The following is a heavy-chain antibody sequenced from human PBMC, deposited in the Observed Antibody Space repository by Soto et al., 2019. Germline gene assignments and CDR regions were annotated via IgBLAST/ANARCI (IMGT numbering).Heavy chain of an antibody. CDR2: IYSGGST. V-gene: IGHV3-53*04. J-gene: IGHJ3*02. CDR3: ARGRHCSGGSCYSGGSAFDI. CDR1: GFTVSSNY. D-gene: IGHD2-15*01. Sequence: EVQLVESGGGLVQPGGSLRLSCAASGFTVSSNYMSWVRQAPGKGLEWVSVIYSGGSTYYADSVKGRFTIFRHNSKNTLYLQMNSLRAEDTAVYYCARGRHCSGGSCYSGGSAFDIWGQGTMVTVSS.